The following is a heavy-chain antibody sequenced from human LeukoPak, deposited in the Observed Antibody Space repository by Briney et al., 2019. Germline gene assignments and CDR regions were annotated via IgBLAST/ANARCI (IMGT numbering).Heavy chain of an antibody. Sequence: GASVKVSCKASGYTFTSYDINWVRQATGQGLEWMGWMNPNSGNTGYAQKFQGRVTITRNTSISTAYMELSSLRSEDTAVYYCARVGGNSYYDFWSGYYAVFPHYYYYYMDVWGKGTTVTVSS. D-gene: IGHD3-3*01. CDR2: MNPNSGNT. CDR3: ARVGGNSYYDFWSGYYAVFPHYYYYYMDV. CDR1: GYTFTSYD. J-gene: IGHJ6*03. V-gene: IGHV1-8*03.